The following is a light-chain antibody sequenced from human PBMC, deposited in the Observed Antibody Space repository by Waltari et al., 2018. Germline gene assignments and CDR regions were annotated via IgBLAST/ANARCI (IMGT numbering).Light chain of an antibody. CDR3: QQYNNWPTLT. CDR1: QSVSSN. Sequence: EIVMTQSPATLSVSPGERATLSCRASQSVSSNLAVYQQKPGQAPRLLIYGASTRATGIPARFSGSGSGTEFTLTISSMQSEDFAVYYCQQYNNWPTLTFGGGTKVEIK. J-gene: IGKJ4*01. CDR2: GAS. V-gene: IGKV3-15*01.